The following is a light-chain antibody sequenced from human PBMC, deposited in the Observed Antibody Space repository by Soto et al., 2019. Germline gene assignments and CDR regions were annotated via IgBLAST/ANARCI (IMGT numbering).Light chain of an antibody. CDR1: QDISSW. V-gene: IGKV1-12*01. J-gene: IGKJ1*01. Sequence: DIQMTQSPSSVSASVGDSVTITCRASQDISSWLAWYQQKPGKAPNLLIYAASSLQSGVPSRFSGSGAGTGFTLTSNSLQPEDSASYYCQQTTSFPRTFGQGTKVDVK. CDR2: AAS. CDR3: QQTTSFPRT.